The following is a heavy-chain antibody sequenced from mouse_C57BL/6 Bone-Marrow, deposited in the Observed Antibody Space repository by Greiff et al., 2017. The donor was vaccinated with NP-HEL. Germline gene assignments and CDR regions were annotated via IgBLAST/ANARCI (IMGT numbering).Heavy chain of an antibody. D-gene: IGHD2-4*01. CDR1: GYTFTSYW. CDR2: IYPGSGST. J-gene: IGHJ4*01. V-gene: IGHV1-55*01. Sequence: VQLQQPGAELVKPGASVKMSCKASGYTFTSYWITWVKQRPGQGLEWIGDIYPGSGSTNYNEKFKSKATLTVDTSSSTAYMQLSSLTSEDSAVYYCARWDYDYEDYYAMDYWGQGTSVTVSS. CDR3: ARWDYDYEDYYAMDY.